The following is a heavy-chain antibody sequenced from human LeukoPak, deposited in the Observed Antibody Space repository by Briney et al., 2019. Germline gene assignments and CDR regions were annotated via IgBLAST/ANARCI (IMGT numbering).Heavy chain of an antibody. Sequence: GGSLRLSCAASGFTFNDYYMSWIRQAPGKGLEWLSYINIGGTNTHYADSVKGRFTISRDNAKKSLYLEMNNLRAEDTAVYYCATDGAGFDTWGQGVLDTVSS. CDR3: ATDGAGFDT. J-gene: IGHJ5*02. CDR2: INIGGTNT. V-gene: IGHV3-11*01. CDR1: GFTFNDYY.